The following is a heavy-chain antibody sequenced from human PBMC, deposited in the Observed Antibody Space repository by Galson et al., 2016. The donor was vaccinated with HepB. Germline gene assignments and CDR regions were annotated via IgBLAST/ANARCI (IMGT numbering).Heavy chain of an antibody. V-gene: IGHV3-15*01. CDR1: GFTFNNAW. J-gene: IGHJ4*02. CDR2: VKSKADGETT. CDR3: AAGITPGRRLDFDY. D-gene: IGHD3-10*01. Sequence: SLRLSCAASGFTFNNAWMNWVRQAPGKGLEWVGRVKSKADGETTHYAAPVKGRFTVSRDDSINTLYLQLNSLETEDTAVYYCAAGITPGRRLDFDYWGQGILVTVSS.